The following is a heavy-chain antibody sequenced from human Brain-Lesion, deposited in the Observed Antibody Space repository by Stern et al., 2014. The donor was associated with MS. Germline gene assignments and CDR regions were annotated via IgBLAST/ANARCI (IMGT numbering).Heavy chain of an antibody. CDR1: GFSLRTDGVG. CDR3: AHRRPHYASWDNGDFDY. Sequence: QVTLKESGPALVTPTQTLTLTCTFSGFSLRTDGVGVGWVRQPPGQALESLALIYWDNDKRYSPSLRIRLTITKDTSRNQVVLTMTNMDPVDTATYYCAHRRPHYASWDNGDFDYWGQGALVTVSS. D-gene: IGHD3-3*01. J-gene: IGHJ4*02. CDR2: IYWDNDK. V-gene: IGHV2-5*02.